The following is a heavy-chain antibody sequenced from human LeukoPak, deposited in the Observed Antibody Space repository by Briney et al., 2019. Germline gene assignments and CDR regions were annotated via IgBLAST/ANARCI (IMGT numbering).Heavy chain of an antibody. CDR1: GFTFSDYY. CDR3: ARLAGYCSSTSCFYYYYYGMDV. Sequence: PGGSLRLSCAASGFTFSDYYMSWIRQAPGKGLEWVSYISSSGSTIYYADSVKGRFTISRDNAKNPLYLQMNSLRAEDTAVYYCARLAGYCSSTSCFYYYYYGMDVWGQGTTVTVSS. V-gene: IGHV3-11*01. CDR2: ISSSGSTI. D-gene: IGHD2-2*01. J-gene: IGHJ6*02.